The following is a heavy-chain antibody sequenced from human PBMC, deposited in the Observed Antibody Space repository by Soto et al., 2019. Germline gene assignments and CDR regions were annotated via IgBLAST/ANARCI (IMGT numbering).Heavy chain of an antibody. CDR3: ARETLWFGESPKS. CDR1: GFTFGSYW. Sequence: EVQLVESGGGSVQTGGSLRISCAASGFTFGSYWMDWVRQAPGKGLVWVSRINGDGSRTTYADSVKGRFTISRDNAQNTLCLQMNSLRADDTAVYYCARETLWFGESPKSGGQGTLVTVSS. V-gene: IGHV3-74*01. J-gene: IGHJ4*02. D-gene: IGHD3-10*01. CDR2: INGDGSRT.